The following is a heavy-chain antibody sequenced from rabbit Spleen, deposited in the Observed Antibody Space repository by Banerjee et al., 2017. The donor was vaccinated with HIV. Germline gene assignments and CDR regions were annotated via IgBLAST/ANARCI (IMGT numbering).Heavy chain of an antibody. CDR3: ARDGTSGYDVYFNL. J-gene: IGHJ4*01. CDR2: IYAGSSVST. CDR1: GFSFSSYYW. V-gene: IGHV1S45*01. D-gene: IGHD1-1*01. Sequence: EESGGDLVKPEGSLTLTCTASGFSFSSYYWICWVRQAPGKGLEWVACIYAGSSVSTAYASWAKGRFTISKTSSTTVTLEMTSLTVADTATYFCARDGTSGYDVYFNLWGPGTLVTVS.